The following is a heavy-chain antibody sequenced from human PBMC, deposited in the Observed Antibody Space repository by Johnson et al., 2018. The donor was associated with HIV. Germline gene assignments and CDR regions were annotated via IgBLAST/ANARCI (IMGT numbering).Heavy chain of an antibody. CDR3: ATDIVVVLAVTGTGAAFDI. Sequence: VQLVESGGGLVKPGGSLRLSCAASGFTLSNYWMSWVRQAPGKGLEWVANINQDGSEKYFVDSVKGRFTISRDNSKNTVYLQMNSLRAEATAVYYCATDIVVVLAVTGTGAAFDIWGQGTMVTVSS. CDR2: INQDGSEK. J-gene: IGHJ3*02. V-gene: IGHV3-7*02. D-gene: IGHD2-15*01. CDR1: GFTLSNYW.